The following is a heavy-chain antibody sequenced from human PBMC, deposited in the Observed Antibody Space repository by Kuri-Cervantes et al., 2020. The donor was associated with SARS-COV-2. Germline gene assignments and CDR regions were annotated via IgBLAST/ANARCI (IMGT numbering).Heavy chain of an antibody. J-gene: IGHJ4*02. D-gene: IGHD6-13*01. Sequence: GESLKISCAASGFTFDGYGMSWVRQAPGKGLEWVSGINWNGGSTGYADSVKGRFTISRDNAKNSLYLQMNSLRAEDTALYYCAREKGSSSWPIDYWGQGTLGTVSS. V-gene: IGHV3-20*04. CDR3: AREKGSSSWPIDY. CDR2: INWNGGST. CDR1: GFTFDGYG.